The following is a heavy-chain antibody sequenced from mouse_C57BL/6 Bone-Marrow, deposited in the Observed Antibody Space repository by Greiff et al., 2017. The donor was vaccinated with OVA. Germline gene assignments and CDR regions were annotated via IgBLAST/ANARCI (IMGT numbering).Heavy chain of an antibody. V-gene: IGHV5-9-1*02. D-gene: IGHD1-1*01. CDR2: ISSGGDYT. CDR1: GFTFSSYA. CDR3: TRGHYDSSLDD. J-gene: IGHJ2*01. Sequence: EVKVEESGEGLVKPGGSLKLSCAASGFTFSSYAMSWVRQTPEKRLEWVAYISSGGDYTYYADTVKGRFTISRDNARNTLYLQMSSLKSEDTAMYYCTRGHYDSSLDDWGQGTTRTVSS.